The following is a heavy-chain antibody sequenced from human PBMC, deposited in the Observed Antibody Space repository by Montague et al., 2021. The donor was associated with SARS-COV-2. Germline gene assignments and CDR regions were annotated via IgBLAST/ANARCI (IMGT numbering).Heavy chain of an antibody. CDR3: VIQLWLRYYFDY. J-gene: IGHJ4*02. D-gene: IGHD5-18*01. CDR2: IYYSGST. V-gene: IGHV4-39*01. Sequence: SETLSFTCTVSGGSISSSSYYWGWIRQPPGKRLEWVGSIYYSGSTYYNPSLKSRVTISVDTSKNQFSLKLSSVTAADTAVYYCVIQLWLRYYFDYWGQGTLVTVSS. CDR1: GGSISSSSYY.